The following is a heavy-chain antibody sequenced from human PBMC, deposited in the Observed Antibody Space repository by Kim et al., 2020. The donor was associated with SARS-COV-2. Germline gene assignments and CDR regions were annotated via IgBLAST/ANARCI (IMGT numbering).Heavy chain of an antibody. J-gene: IGHJ4*02. V-gene: IGHV3-23*01. D-gene: IGHD3-22*01. CDR3: AKDTTSNYYDSSGINPTGVY. CDR2: ISGSGGST. Sequence: GGSLRLSCAASGFTFSSYAMSWVRQAPGKGLEWVSAISGSGGSTYYADSVKGRFTISRDNSKNTLYLQMNSLRAEDTAVYYCAKDTTSNYYDSSGINPTGVYWGQGTLVTVSS. CDR1: GFTFSSYA.